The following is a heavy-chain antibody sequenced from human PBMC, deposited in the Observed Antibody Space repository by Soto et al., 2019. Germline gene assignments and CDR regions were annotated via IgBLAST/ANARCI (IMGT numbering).Heavy chain of an antibody. CDR1: GFTFSSYG. V-gene: IGHV3-30*18. CDR3: AKESGGPWFDY. CDR2: ISYDGSNK. D-gene: IGHD1-26*01. Sequence: GGSLRLSCAASGFTFSSYGMHWVRQAPGKGLEWVAVISYDGSNKYYADSVKGQFTISRDNSKNTLYLQMNSLRAEDTAVYYCAKESGGPWFDYWGQGTLVTVSS. J-gene: IGHJ4*02.